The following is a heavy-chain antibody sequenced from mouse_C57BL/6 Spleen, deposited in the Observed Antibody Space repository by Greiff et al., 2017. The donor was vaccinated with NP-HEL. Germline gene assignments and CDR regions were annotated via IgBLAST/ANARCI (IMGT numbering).Heavy chain of an antibody. CDR3: ARGGLEAMDY. CDR1: GFTFSSYT. J-gene: IGHJ4*01. V-gene: IGHV5-9*01. Sequence: EVQRVESGGGLVKPGGSLKLSCAASGFTFSSYTMSWVRQTPENRLEWVATISGGGGNTYYPDSVKGRFTISRDNAKNTMYLQMSSLRSEDKALYYCARGGLEAMDYWGQGTSVTVSS. CDR2: ISGGGGNT. D-gene: IGHD3-1*01.